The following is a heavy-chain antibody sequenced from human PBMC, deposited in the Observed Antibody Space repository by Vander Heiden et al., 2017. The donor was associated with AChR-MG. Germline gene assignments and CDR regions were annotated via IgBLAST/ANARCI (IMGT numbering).Heavy chain of an antibody. D-gene: IGHD2-2*01. V-gene: IGHV3-30-3*01. CDR3: ARGTCSSSSCFVSAP. J-gene: IGHJ5*02. CDR2: ISYDRTNK. Sequence: GPLVDLRGRVWLPRRLLLHPGAASGFHFSRFAFHWVRQAGGRGLEWMAVISYDRTNKYYADSVKGRFTMSRDNSKDTLYLQMNSLRAEDTAVYECARGTCSSSSCFVSAPWGQGTQVTVSS. CDR1: GFHFSRFA.